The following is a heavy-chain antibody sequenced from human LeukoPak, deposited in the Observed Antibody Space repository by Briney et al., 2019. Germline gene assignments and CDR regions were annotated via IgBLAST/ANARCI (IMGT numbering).Heavy chain of an antibody. V-gene: IGHV3-23*01. CDR2: ISGGGNT. CDR1: GFTFSSYA. D-gene: IGHD2-15*01. J-gene: IGHJ4*02. Sequence: GGSLRLSCAASGFTFSSYAMSWVRQAPGEGLEWVSGISGGGNTYYADSVKGRFTISRDNSKNTLYLQMNSLTVEDTAVYYCARGWGEKGRCRGGTCNNPEFDYWGQGVLVTVSS. CDR3: ARGWGEKGRCRGGTCNNPEFDY.